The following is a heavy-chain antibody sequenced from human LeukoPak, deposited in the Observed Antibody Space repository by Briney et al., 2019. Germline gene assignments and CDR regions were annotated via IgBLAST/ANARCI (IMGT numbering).Heavy chain of an antibody. CDR2: ISAYNGNT. CDR1: GYTFNNYG. CDR3: ASVINGDYRRGDY. Sequence: EASVKVSCKASGYTFNNYGINWVRQAPGQGLEWMGWISAYNGNTNYAQKFQGRVTMTTDTSTSTAYMELRSLRSDDTAVYYCASVINGDYRRGDYWGQGTLVTVSS. D-gene: IGHD4-17*01. V-gene: IGHV1-18*01. J-gene: IGHJ4*02.